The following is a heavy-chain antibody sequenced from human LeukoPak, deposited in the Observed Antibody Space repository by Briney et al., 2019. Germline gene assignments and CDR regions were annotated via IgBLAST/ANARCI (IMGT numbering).Heavy chain of an antibody. J-gene: IGHJ4*02. CDR3: ARVWSVEWELPHYFDY. CDR2: IYSGGST. D-gene: IGHD1-26*01. CDR1: GFTFSSYE. Sequence: GGSLRLSCAASGFTFSSYEMNWVRQAPGKGLEWVSVIYSGGSTYYADSVKGRFTISRDNSKNTLYLQMNSLRAEDTAVYYCARVWSVEWELPHYFDYWGQGTLVTVSS. V-gene: IGHV3-66*02.